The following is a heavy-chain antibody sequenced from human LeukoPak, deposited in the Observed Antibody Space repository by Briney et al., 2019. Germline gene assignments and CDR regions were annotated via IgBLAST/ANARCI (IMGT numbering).Heavy chain of an antibody. CDR2: IIPLLDTA. Sequence: SVKVSCKASGGTFNNHAFSWVRQAPGQGLEWMRGIIPLLDTANYAQKFQGRVTITADKSTSTAYMELSSLRSEDTAVYYCARGYSSSSVRVYYYYMDVWGKGTTVTVSS. CDR3: ARGYSSSSVRVYYYYMDV. D-gene: IGHD6-6*01. V-gene: IGHV1-69*10. J-gene: IGHJ6*03. CDR1: GGTFNNHA.